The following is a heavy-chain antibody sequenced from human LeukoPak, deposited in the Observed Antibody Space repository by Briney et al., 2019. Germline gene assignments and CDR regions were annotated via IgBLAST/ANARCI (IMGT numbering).Heavy chain of an antibody. CDR1: GFTFSNYA. CDR3: AKDEAAAGVDFDY. D-gene: IGHD6-13*01. V-gene: IGHV3-30-3*01. J-gene: IGHJ4*02. CDR2: ISYDGSNK. Sequence: GGSLRLSCAASGFTFSNYAMHWVRQAPGKGLEWVAVISYDGSNKYYADSVKGRFTISRDNSKNTLYLQMNSLRADDAAVYYCAKDEAAAGVDFDYWGQGTLVTVYS.